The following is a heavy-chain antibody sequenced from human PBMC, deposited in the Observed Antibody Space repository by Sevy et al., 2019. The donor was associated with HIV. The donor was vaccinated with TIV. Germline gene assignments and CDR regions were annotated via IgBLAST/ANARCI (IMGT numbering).Heavy chain of an antibody. CDR3: ARPRANYVDNYFFYAMDV. Sequence: GGSLRLSCAASGFAFTNYYAMHWVRQAPGKGLEWVVLISFDESDKYYADSVKGRFTISRDNFKNTLYLQMNSLTTEDTAVYYCARPRANYVDNYFFYAMDVWGQRTTVTVSS. V-gene: IGHV3-30-3*01. CDR2: ISFDESDK. D-gene: IGHD4-17*01. CDR1: GFAFTNYYA. J-gene: IGHJ6*02.